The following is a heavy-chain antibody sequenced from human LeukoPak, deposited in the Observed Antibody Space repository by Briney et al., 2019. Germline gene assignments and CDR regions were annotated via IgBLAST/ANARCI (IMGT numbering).Heavy chain of an antibody. CDR1: GGSFSGYY. D-gene: IGHD4-17*01. V-gene: IGHV4-34*01. CDR3: AGDYGDYYGFYKDV. J-gene: IGHJ6*03. Sequence: SETLSLTCAVYGGSFSGYYWSWIRQPPGKGLEWIGEINHSGSANYNPSLKSRVTISVDTSKNQFSLKLSSVTAVDTAVYYCAGDYGDYYGFYKDVWGKGTTVTVSS. CDR2: INHSGSA.